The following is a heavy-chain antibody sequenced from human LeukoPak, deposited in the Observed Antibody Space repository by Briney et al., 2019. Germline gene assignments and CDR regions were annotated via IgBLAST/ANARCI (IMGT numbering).Heavy chain of an antibody. J-gene: IGHJ4*02. D-gene: IGHD6-6*01. Sequence: PSETLSLTCSVSGGSVSNYYWSWIRQPPGKGLEWIGYVYYTGSTNYNPSLKSRVTMFEDKSKNQFSLRLYSVTVADTAVYYCARHFSYSSSSYFDYWGQGSLVTVSS. V-gene: IGHV4-59*08. CDR1: GGSVSNYY. CDR3: ARHFSYSSSSYFDY. CDR2: VYYTGST.